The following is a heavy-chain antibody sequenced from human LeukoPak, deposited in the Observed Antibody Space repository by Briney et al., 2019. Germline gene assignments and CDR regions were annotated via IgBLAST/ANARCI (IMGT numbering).Heavy chain of an antibody. CDR3: ARVLHKRNYDSSDYYGS. CDR2: IKSDGSNT. V-gene: IGHV3-74*01. J-gene: IGHJ5*02. Sequence: GGSLRLSCAASGFTFSSYWMHWVRQAPGKGLVWVSRIKSDGSNTNYADSVKGRFTISRDNAKNSLYLQLNSLRAEDTAVYYCARVLHKRNYDSSDYYGSWGQGTLVTVSS. D-gene: IGHD3-22*01. CDR1: GFTFSSYW.